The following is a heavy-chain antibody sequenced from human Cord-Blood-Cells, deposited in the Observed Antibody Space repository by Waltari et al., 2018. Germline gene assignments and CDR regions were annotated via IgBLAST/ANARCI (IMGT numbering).Heavy chain of an antibody. J-gene: IGHJ4*02. CDR3: ARVSRSGNYDILTGNLDY. Sequence: QVQLVQSGAEVKKPGASVKVSCKASAYTFTVYYMHWVRQAPVPGLEWMGWINPNSGGTNYAQKFQGRVTMTRDTSISTAYMELSRLRSDDTAVYYCARVSRSGNYDILTGNLDYWGQGTLVTVSS. CDR1: AYTFTVYY. V-gene: IGHV1-2*02. CDR2: INPNSGGT. D-gene: IGHD3-9*01.